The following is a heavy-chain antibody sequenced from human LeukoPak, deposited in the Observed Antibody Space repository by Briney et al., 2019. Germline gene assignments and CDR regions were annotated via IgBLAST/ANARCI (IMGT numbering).Heavy chain of an antibody. J-gene: IGHJ4*02. CDR2: ISGSGAMT. CDR1: GFTLSNHA. D-gene: IGHD3-10*01. V-gene: IGHV3-23*01. Sequence: GGSLRLSCAASGFTLSNHAMIWVRQAPGKGLEWVSSISGSGAMTYYADSVKGRFTISRDNAMDTLYLQMNNLRADDTAVYYCVKDRVDGSGSQFDSWGQGSLVIVSS. CDR3: VKDRVDGSGSQFDS.